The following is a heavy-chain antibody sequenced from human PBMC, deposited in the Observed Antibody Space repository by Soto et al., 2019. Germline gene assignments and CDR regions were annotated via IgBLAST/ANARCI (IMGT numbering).Heavy chain of an antibody. D-gene: IGHD7-27*01. CDR3: ARGAANWGFAWGMDV. CDR2: IYYSGST. CDR1: GGSISSYY. V-gene: IGHV4-59*04. J-gene: IGHJ6*02. Sequence: PSETLSLTCTVSGGSISSYYWSWIRQPPGKGLEWIGYIYYSGSTYYNPSLKSRVTISVDTSKNQFSLKLSSVTAADTAVYYCARGAANWGFAWGMDVWGQGTTVTVSS.